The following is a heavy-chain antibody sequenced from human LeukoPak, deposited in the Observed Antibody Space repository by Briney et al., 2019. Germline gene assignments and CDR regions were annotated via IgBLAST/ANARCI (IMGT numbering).Heavy chain of an antibody. J-gene: IGHJ4*02. CDR2: SYSGGAT. CDR3: SRDRTTMLRGVIIFGGLDY. V-gene: IGHV3-66*01. Sequence: GGSLRLSCAASGFTVSSNYMTWVRQAPGKGLEWVSVSYSGGATYYADSVKGRFTISRDNSKNTLYLQMNSLRAEDTAVYYCSRDRTTMLRGVIIFGGLDYWGRGTLVTVSS. D-gene: IGHD3-10*01. CDR1: GFTVSSNY.